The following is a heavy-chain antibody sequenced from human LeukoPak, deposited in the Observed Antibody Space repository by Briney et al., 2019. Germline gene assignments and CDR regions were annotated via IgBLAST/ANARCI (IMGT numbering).Heavy chain of an antibody. V-gene: IGHV3-66*01. Sequence: GGSLRLSCAASGFTVSSNYMSWVRQAPGKGLEWVSVIYSGGSTYCADSVKGRFTISRDNSKNTLYLQMNSLRAEDTAVYYCACSSGSYYKWSYYYYGMDVWGQGTTVTVSS. CDR1: GFTVSSNY. J-gene: IGHJ6*02. CDR2: IYSGGST. CDR3: ACSSGSYYKWSYYYYGMDV. D-gene: IGHD3-10*01.